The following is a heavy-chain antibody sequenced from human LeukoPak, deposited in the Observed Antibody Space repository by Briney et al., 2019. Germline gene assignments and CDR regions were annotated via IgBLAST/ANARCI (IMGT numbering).Heavy chain of an antibody. CDR2: IYTNGDT. V-gene: IGHV4-4*07. Sequence: PSETLSLTCTVSGGSISGYYWSWIRQPAGQGLEWIGRIYTNGDTRYNPSLKSRVTMSVDTSKNQLSLKLGPVTAADTAVYYCARAAGAAGGQYFDYWGQGTLVTVSS. CDR3: ARAAGAAGGQYFDY. D-gene: IGHD6-13*01. CDR1: GGSISGYY. J-gene: IGHJ4*02.